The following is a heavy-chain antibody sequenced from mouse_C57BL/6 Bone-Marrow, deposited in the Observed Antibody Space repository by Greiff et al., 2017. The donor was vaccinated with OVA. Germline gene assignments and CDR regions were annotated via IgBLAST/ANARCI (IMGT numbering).Heavy chain of an antibody. CDR2: IWSDGST. CDR1: GFSLTSYG. V-gene: IGHV2-6-1*01. J-gene: IGHJ1*03. CDR3: ARHYYGSSWYFDV. D-gene: IGHD1-1*01. Sequence: QVQLQQSGPGLVAPSQSLSITCTVSGFSLTSYGVHWVRQPPGKGLEWLVVIWSDGSTTYNSALKSRLSISKDNSKSQVFLKMNSLQTDDTAMYDCARHYYGSSWYFDVWGTGTTVTVSS.